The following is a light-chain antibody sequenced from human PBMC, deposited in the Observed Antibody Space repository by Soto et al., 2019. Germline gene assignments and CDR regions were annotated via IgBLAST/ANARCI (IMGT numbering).Light chain of an antibody. CDR1: SRDVGGYNY. J-gene: IGLJ1*01. CDR3: SSYADVYTYV. Sequence: QSVLTQPGSVSGSPGQSVAISCTGTSRDVGGYNYVSWYQQHPGRAPRLMIYDVNRRPSGVPDRFSGSKSGNTASLTISGLQSEDEADYYCSSYADVYTYVFGTGTKVTVL. V-gene: IGLV2-11*01. CDR2: DVN.